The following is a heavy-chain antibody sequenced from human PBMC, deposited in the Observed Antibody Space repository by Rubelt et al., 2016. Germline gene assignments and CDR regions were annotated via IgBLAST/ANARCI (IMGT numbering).Heavy chain of an antibody. D-gene: IGHD5-12*01. Sequence: NPNSGNTGYAQKFQGRVTMTRNTSISTAYMELSSLRSEDTAVYYCATGTPIVATIYYYYGMDVWGQGTTVTVSS. CDR3: ATGTPIVATIYYYYGMDV. CDR2: NPNSGNT. V-gene: IGHV1-8*01. J-gene: IGHJ6*02.